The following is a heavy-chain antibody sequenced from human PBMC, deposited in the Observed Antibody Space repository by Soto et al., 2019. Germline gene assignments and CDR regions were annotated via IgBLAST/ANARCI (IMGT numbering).Heavy chain of an antibody. CDR1: GGSISSYY. V-gene: IGHV4-59*01. Sequence: QVQLQESGPGLVKPSETLSLTCTVSGGSISSYYWSWIRQPPGKGLEWIGYIYYSGSTNYNPSLKSRVTISVDTSKNQFSLKLSSVTAADTAVYYCARGVSTIFGVSLDYWGQGTLVTVSS. D-gene: IGHD3-3*01. CDR3: ARGVSTIFGVSLDY. CDR2: IYYSGST. J-gene: IGHJ4*02.